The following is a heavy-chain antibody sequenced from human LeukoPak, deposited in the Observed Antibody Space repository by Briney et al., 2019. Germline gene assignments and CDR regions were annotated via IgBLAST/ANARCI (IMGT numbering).Heavy chain of an antibody. J-gene: IGHJ5*02. CDR1: GFTFISYW. V-gene: IGHV3-21*01. Sequence: GGSLRLSCAASGFTFISYWMSWVRQAPGKGLEWVSSITSSSSYIYYADSVKGRFTISRDNAKNSLYLQMNSLRAEDTAVYYCARDEDWFDPWGQGTLVTVSS. CDR3: ARDEDWFDP. CDR2: ITSSSSYI.